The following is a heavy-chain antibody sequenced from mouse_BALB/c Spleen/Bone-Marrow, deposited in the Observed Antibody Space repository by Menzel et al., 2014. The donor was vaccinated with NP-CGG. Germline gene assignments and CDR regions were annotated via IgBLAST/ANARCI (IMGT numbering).Heavy chain of an antibody. CDR1: GYSFTNYY. Sequence: QVQLQQSGAELVKPGASVKLSCKASGYSFTNYYMYWVKRRPGQGLEWIGEINPSNGGTNFNEKFKNKATLTVDKSSSTAYMQLSSLTSEDSAVYYCTRSNYGYWYFDVWGAGTTGTVSS. J-gene: IGHJ1*01. D-gene: IGHD1-1*01. V-gene: IGHV1S81*02. CDR3: TRSNYGYWYFDV. CDR2: INPSNGGT.